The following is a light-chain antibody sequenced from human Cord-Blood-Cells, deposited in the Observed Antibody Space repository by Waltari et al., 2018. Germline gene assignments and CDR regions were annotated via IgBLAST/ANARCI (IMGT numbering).Light chain of an antibody. J-gene: IGLJ2*01. Sequence: QSALTQPASVSGSPGQSITISCTGTSSDVGSYNLVSWYQQHPGKAPKLMIYEGSKRPSGVSNRFSCSKSDSTASLTISGLQAEDEADYYCCSYAGSSTCVFGGGTKLTVL. CDR1: SSDVGSYNL. V-gene: IGLV2-23*01. CDR2: EGS. CDR3: CSYAGSSTCV.